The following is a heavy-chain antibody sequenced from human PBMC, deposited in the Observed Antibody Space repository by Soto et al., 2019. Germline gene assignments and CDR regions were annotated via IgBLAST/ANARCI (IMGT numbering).Heavy chain of an antibody. D-gene: IGHD6-13*01. V-gene: IGHV1-69*13. CDR2: IIPIFGTA. CDR1: GGTFSSNA. J-gene: IGHJ4*02. Sequence: GASVKVSCKASGGTFSSNAIRWVRQAPGQGLEWMGGIIPIFGTANYAQKFQGRVTITADESTSTAYMELSSLRSEDTAVYYCARWSSSWYYYFDYWGQGTLVTVSS. CDR3: ARWSSSWYYYFDY.